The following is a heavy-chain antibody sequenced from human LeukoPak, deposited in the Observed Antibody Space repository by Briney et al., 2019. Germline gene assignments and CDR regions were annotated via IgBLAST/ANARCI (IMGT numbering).Heavy chain of an antibody. V-gene: IGHV4-38-2*02. CDR3: ARRDYGGKKPFDY. D-gene: IGHD4-23*01. J-gene: IGHJ4*02. CDR2: IYHSGRT. CDR1: GYSISSGYY. Sequence: SETLSLTCTVSGYSISSGYYWGWIRQPPGKGLEWIGSIYHSGRTFYNPSLKSRVTISVDTSKNQFSLKLTSVTAADTAVYYCARRDYGGKKPFDYWGQGTLVTVSS.